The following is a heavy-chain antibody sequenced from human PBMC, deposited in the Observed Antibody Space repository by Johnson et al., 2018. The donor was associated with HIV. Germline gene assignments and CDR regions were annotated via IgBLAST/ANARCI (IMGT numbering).Heavy chain of an antibody. CDR1: GFTFSRYG. J-gene: IGHJ3*02. CDR3: ARDPNSSNCSGVTCYSAAFDI. CDR2: IRYDGSSN. D-gene: IGHD2-15*01. V-gene: IGHV3-30*02. Sequence: VQPVESGGGVVQPGRSLRLSCAASGFTFSRYGMHWVRQAPGKGLEWVAFIRYDGSSNFYPDSVKGRFTISRDNSKNTLYLQMDSLRGEDTAVYYCARDPNSSNCSGVTCYSAAFDIWGQGTMVTVSS.